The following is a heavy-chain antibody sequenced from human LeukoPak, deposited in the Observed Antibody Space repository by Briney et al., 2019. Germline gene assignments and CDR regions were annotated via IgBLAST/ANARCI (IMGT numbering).Heavy chain of an antibody. CDR3: ARDFGYCSSTSCYDWFDP. Sequence: SETLSLTCTVSGGSISSSSYYWGWIRQPPGKGLEWIGSIYYSGSTYYNPSLKSRVTISVDTSKNQFSLKLSSVTAADTAVYYCARDFGYCSSTSCYDWFDPWGQGTLVTVSS. CDR2: IYYSGST. D-gene: IGHD2-2*01. V-gene: IGHV4-39*07. J-gene: IGHJ5*02. CDR1: GGSISSSSYY.